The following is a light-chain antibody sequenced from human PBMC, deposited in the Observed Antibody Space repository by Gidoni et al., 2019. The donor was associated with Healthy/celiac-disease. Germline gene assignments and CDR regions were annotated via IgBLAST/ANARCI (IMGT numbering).Light chain of an antibody. CDR3: QQRRGP. CDR1: QSVSSY. CDR2: YAS. V-gene: IGKV3-11*01. Sequence: EIVLTQSLATLSLSPGERATLSCRASQSVSSYLAWYQQKPGQAPRLLIYYASNGATGIPARFSGSGSGTDFTLTISSLGPEDFAVYYCQQRRGPFGQGTKLEIK. J-gene: IGKJ2*01.